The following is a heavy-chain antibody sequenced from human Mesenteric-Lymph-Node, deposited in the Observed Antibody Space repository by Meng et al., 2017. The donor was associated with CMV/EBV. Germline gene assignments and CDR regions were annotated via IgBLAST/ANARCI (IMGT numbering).Heavy chain of an antibody. CDR2: ISWNSGSI. CDR3: ARVQRGGYYYNDYQYCGMDV. Sequence: SLKISCTASGFTIDDYAMHWVRQAPGKGLEWVSGISWNSGSIGYADSVKGRFTISRDNAKNSLYLQMNSLRAEDTAVYFCARVQRGGYYYNDYQYCGMDVWGQGTTVTVSS. V-gene: IGHV3-9*01. CDR1: GFTIDDYA. J-gene: IGHJ6*02. D-gene: IGHD3-22*01.